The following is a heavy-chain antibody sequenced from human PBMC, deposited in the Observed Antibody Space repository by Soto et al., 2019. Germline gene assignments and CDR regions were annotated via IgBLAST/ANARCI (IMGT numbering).Heavy chain of an antibody. CDR1: GGSVSSSSYF. CDR3: AGGGYGDYGIVNWHFDL. CDR2: IYYSGNT. V-gene: IGHV4-39*01. J-gene: IGHJ2*01. Sequence: PSETLSLTCSVSGGSVSSSSYFWAWIRQPPGKGLEWIGNIYYSGNTYYNPSLKSRVTISVDTSKDQFSLRLSSVTAADTAVYFCAGGGYGDYGIVNWHFDLRGRGTLVTVSS. D-gene: IGHD4-17*01.